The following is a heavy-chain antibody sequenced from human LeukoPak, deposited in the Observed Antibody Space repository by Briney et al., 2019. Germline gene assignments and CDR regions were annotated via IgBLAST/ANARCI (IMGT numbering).Heavy chain of an antibody. D-gene: IGHD2-2*01. CDR1: GGSISSGGYY. Sequence: SQTLSLTCTVSGGSISSGGYYWSWIRQHPGKGLEWIGYIYYSGSTYYNPSLKSRVTISVDTSKNQFSLKLSSVTAADTAVYYCARDCSSTSCQFDYWGQGTLVTVSS. V-gene: IGHV4-31*03. CDR3: ARDCSSTSCQFDY. CDR2: IYYSGST. J-gene: IGHJ4*02.